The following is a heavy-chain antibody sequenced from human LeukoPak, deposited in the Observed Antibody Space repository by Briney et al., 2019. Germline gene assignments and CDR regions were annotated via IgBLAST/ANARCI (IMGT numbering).Heavy chain of an antibody. CDR3: ARAMRSGYDY. CDR2: ISSSSDAI. D-gene: IGHD5-12*01. CDR1: GFTFSTSG. J-gene: IGHJ4*02. V-gene: IGHV3-48*02. Sequence: GGSLRLSCAASGFTFSTSGMNWVREAPGKGPGWVSFISSSSDAIYYPASVRGRFTISRDNAKNSLSLQMNSLRDEDTAVYYCARAMRSGYDYWGQGSLVTVSS.